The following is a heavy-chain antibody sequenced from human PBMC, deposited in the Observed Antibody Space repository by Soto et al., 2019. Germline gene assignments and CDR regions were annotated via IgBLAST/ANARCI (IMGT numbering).Heavy chain of an antibody. J-gene: IGHJ6*02. CDR2: IVVGSGNT. CDR3: AADRPRELNSPYAMHV. CDR1: GFTFTSSA. V-gene: IGHV1-58*01. D-gene: IGHD1-7*01. Sequence: SVKVSCKASGFTFTSSAVQWVRQARGQRLEWIGWIVVGSGNTNYAQKFQERVTITRDMSTSTAYMELSSLRSEDTAVYYCAADRPRELNSPYAMHVWGQGPTVTVSS.